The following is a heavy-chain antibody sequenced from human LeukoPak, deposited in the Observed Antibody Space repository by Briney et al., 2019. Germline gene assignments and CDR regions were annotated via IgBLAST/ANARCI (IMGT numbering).Heavy chain of an antibody. Sequence: QPGGSLRLSCAASGFTVSSNYMNWVRQAPGRGLEWVSVIYSGGNTYYADSVKGRFTISRDNPKNTLYLQMNSLRAEDTAVYYCARGPVDGYSYGFLDYWGQGTLVTVSS. D-gene: IGHD5-18*01. CDR3: ARGPVDGYSYGFLDY. CDR1: GFTVSSNY. CDR2: IYSGGNT. V-gene: IGHV3-53*01. J-gene: IGHJ4*02.